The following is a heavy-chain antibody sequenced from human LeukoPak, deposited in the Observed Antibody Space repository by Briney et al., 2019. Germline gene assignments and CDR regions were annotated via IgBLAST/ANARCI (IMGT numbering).Heavy chain of an antibody. Sequence: SETLSLTCTVSGGSISSYYWSWIRQPPGKGLEWIGSIYYSGRTYYSPSLKSRVTISVDTSKNQFSLKLSSVTAADAAVYYCASVPSSGYDYWGQGTLVTVSS. CDR2: IYYSGRT. J-gene: IGHJ4*02. V-gene: IGHV4-39*07. D-gene: IGHD3-22*01. CDR1: GGSISSYY. CDR3: ASVPSSGYDY.